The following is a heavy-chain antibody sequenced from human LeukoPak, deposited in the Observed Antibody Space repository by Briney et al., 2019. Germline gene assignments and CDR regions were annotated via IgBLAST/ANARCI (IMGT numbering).Heavy chain of an antibody. CDR2: ISYDGRNK. J-gene: IGHJ3*02. V-gene: IGHV3-30*01. CDR3: ARDVTAGGDAFDI. D-gene: IGHD1-14*01. CDR1: GFYFRSYT. Sequence: PGRSLRLSCAASGFYFRSYTMNWLRQAPSKGLEWVALISYDGRNKYYADSLEGRFTISRDNSKNTLYLQTNSLRAEDTAVYYCARDVTAGGDAFDIWGQGTMVTVSS.